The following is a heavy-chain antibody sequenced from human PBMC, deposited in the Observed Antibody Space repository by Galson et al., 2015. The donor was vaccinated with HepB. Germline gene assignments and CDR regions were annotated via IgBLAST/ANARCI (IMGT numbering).Heavy chain of an antibody. J-gene: IGHJ4*02. CDR1: GFTFSNAW. D-gene: IGHD3-3*01. V-gene: IGHV3-15*01. Sequence: SLRLSCAASGFTFSNAWMSWVRQAPGKGLEWVGRIKSKTDGGTTDYAAPVKGRFTISRDDSKNTLYLQMNSLKTEDTAVYYCTTAYDFWSGSPSFDYWGQGTLATVSS. CDR3: TTAYDFWSGSPSFDY. CDR2: IKSKTDGGTT.